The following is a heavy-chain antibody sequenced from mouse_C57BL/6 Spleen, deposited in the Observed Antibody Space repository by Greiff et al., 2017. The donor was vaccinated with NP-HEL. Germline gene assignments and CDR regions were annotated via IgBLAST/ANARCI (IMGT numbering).Heavy chain of an antibody. J-gene: IGHJ2*01. V-gene: IGHV1-19*01. CDR1: GYTFTDYY. Sequence: EVQLQESGPVLVKPGASVKMSCKASGYTFTDYYMNWVKQSHGKSLEWIGVINPYNGGTSYNQKFKGKATLTVDKSSSTAYMELNSLTSEDSAVYYCARVYGSSPCYFDYWGQGTTLTVSS. CDR3: ARVYGSSPCYFDY. CDR2: INPYNGGT. D-gene: IGHD1-1*01.